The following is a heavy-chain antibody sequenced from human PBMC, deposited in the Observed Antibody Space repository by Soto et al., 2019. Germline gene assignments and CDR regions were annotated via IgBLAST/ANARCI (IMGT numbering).Heavy chain of an antibody. J-gene: IGHJ4*02. Sequence: SETLSLTCAVYGGSFSGYDWSWGRQSPGKGLEWVGVMNHSGSTNYNHTLKSRLTISVDTSPNTFYLQLTSVTAGDSAVYYCVACDYGYGLGVWGQGTPVTVSP. CDR2: MNHSGST. V-gene: IGHV4-34*01. CDR3: VACDYGYGLGV. CDR1: GGSFSGYD. D-gene: IGHD4-17*01.